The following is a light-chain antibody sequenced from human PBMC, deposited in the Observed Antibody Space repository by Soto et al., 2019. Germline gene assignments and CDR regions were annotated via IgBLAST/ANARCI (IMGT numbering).Light chain of an antibody. CDR3: QQYGSSPEYT. V-gene: IGKV3-20*01. J-gene: IGKJ2*01. CDR2: GAF. CDR1: QSVSSSY. Sequence: EIGLTQSPCTLSLSPGERATLSCRASQSVSSSYLAWYQQKPGQAPRLLIYGAFSRATGIPDRFSGSGSGTDFTLTISRLEPEDFAVYYCQQYGSSPEYTFGQGTKLEIK.